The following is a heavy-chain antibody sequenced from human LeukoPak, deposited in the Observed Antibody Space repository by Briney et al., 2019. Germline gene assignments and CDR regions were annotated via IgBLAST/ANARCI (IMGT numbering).Heavy chain of an antibody. CDR3: ARAQDSCNGGNCYGYFHH. Sequence: PGGSLRLSCAASGFIVSNNDMAWVRQAPGKGLEWVSVIHNTASTHYVDSVKGRFSISRDNSKNALYLQMNSLRAEDTAVYFCARAQDSCNGGNCYGYFHHWGQGTLVIVSS. CDR2: IHNTAST. CDR1: GFIVSNND. V-gene: IGHV3-53*01. J-gene: IGHJ1*01. D-gene: IGHD2-15*01.